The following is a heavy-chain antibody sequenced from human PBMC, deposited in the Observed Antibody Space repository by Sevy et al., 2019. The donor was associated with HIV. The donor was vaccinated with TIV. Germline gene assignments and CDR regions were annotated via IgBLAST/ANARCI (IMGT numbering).Heavy chain of an antibody. CDR2: FDVQDRET. CDR1: GYSLTKLS. J-gene: IGHJ5*02. D-gene: IGHD2-2*01. Sequence: ASVKVSCKVSGYSLTKLSIHWVRQGPGKGLEWMVDFDVQDRETIYSKKFQGRLKMTVDTNTDTAYIELSRLTSEDTAVYYCAAVESRYCSSSSCYQGDWFDPWGQGSLVTVSS. CDR3: AAVESRYCSSSSCYQGDWFDP. V-gene: IGHV1-24*01.